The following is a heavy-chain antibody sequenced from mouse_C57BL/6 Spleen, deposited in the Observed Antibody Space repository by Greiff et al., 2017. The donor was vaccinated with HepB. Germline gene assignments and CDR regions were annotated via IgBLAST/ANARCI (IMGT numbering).Heavy chain of an antibody. V-gene: IGHV14-4*01. CDR1: GFNIKDDY. J-gene: IGHJ3*01. CDR2: IDPENGDT. Sequence: VQLQQSGAELVRPGASVKLSCTASGFNIKDDYMHWVKQRPEQGLEWIGWIDPENGDTEYASKFQGKATITADTSSNTAYLQLSSLTSEDTAVYYCTGGSSPCFAYWGQGTLVTVSA. CDR3: TGGSSPCFAY. D-gene: IGHD1-1*01.